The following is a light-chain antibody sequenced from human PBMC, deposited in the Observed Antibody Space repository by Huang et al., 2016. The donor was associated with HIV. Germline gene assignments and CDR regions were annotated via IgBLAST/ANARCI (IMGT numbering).Light chain of an antibody. CDR3: QQYGMSPRT. V-gene: IGKV3-20*01. CDR1: QSVSNSY. J-gene: IGKJ2*01. Sequence: EIVLTQSPGTVSLSPGERATLSCRASQSVSNSYLAWYQQKPGQPPRLLIYGASSRATGIPDRFSGSGSGTDFTLTISRLEPEDFVVYYCQQYGMSPRTFGQGTKLEIK. CDR2: GAS.